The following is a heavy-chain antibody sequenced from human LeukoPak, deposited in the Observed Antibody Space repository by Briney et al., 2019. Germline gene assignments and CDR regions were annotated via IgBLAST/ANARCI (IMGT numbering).Heavy chain of an antibody. CDR1: GGTFSSYA. J-gene: IGHJ5*02. CDR2: LIPGIGTA. Sequence: SVKVSCKASGGTFSSYAISWVRQAPGQGLEWMGGLIPGIGTAKYAQRFQGRVTLTADKSTSTAYMELSRLRSDDTAVYYCARDVNVIMLRGYSYGSVSWFDPWGQGTLVTVSS. CDR3: ARDVNVIMLRGYSYGSVSWFDP. V-gene: IGHV1-69*06. D-gene: IGHD5-18*01.